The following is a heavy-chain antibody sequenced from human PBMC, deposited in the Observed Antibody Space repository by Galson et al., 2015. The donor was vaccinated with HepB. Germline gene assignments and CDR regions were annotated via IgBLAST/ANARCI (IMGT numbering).Heavy chain of an antibody. CDR2: IYSGGST. J-gene: IGHJ4*02. CDR1: GFTVSSNY. D-gene: IGHD4-17*01. CDR3: AREGASDYGDYSFDY. V-gene: IGHV3-66*01. Sequence: SLRLSCAASGFTVSSNYMSWVRQAPGKGLEWVSVIYSGGSTYYADSVKGRFTISRDNSKNTLHLQMNSLRAEDTAVYYCAREGASDYGDYSFDYWGQGTLVTVSS.